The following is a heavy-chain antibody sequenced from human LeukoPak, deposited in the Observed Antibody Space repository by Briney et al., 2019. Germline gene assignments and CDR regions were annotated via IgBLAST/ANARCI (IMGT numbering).Heavy chain of an antibody. V-gene: IGHV3-21*01. CDR3: ARLRLYDSSGG. CDR2: ISTSSSYI. D-gene: IGHD3-22*01. J-gene: IGHJ4*02. Sequence: GGSLRLSCAAYGFTFSSYSMNWVRQAPGKGLEWVSFISTSSSYIYYADSVKGRFTISRDNAKNSLYLQMNSLRAEDTAVYYCARLRLYDSSGGWGQGTLVTVSS. CDR1: GFTFSSYS.